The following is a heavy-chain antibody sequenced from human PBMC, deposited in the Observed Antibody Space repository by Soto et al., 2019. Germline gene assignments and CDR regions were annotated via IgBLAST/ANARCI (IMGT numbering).Heavy chain of an antibody. V-gene: IGHV3-21*01. CDR3: ARVWSSSWSLKPDY. J-gene: IGHJ4*02. CDR2: ISSSSSYI. CDR1: GFTFSGYS. D-gene: IGHD6-13*01. Sequence: GGSLRLSCAASGFTFSGYSMNWVRQAPGKGLEWVSSISSSSSYIYYADSVKGRFTISRDNAKNSLYLQMNSLRAEDTAVYYCARVWSSSWSLKPDYWGQGTLVTVSS.